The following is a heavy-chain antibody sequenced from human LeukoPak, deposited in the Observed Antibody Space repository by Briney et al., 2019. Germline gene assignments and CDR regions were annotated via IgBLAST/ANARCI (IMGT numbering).Heavy chain of an antibody. Sequence: PGGSLRLSCAASGFTFSSYAMSCVRQAPGKGLEWVSAISGSGGSTYYADSVKGRFTISRDNSKNTLYLQMNSLRAEDTAVYYCAISLYGDLPHGMDAWGQGTTVTVSS. V-gene: IGHV3-23*01. D-gene: IGHD4-17*01. CDR2: ISGSGGST. J-gene: IGHJ6*02. CDR3: AISLYGDLPHGMDA. CDR1: GFTFSSYA.